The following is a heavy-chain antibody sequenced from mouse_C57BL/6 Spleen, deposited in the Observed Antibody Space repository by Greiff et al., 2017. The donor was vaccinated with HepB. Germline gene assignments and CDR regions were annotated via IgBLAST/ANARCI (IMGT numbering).Heavy chain of an antibody. D-gene: IGHD1-1*01. CDR3: ARDDYYYGSSYPDY. Sequence: EVQGVESGGDLVKPGGSLKLSCAASGFTFSSYGMSWVRQTPDKRLEWVATISSGGSYTYYPDSVKGRFTISRDNAKNTLYLQMSSLKSEDTAMYYCARDDYYYGSSYPDYWGQGTTLTVSS. V-gene: IGHV5-6*01. CDR1: GFTFSSYG. J-gene: IGHJ2*01. CDR2: ISSGGSYT.